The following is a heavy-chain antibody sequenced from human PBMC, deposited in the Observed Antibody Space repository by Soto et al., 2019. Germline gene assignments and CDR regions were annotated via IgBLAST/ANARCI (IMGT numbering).Heavy chain of an antibody. CDR3: ARDGVGATTYFGYFDY. D-gene: IGHD1-26*01. V-gene: IGHV3-33*01. CDR2: TRHDGSNT. J-gene: IGHJ4*02. Sequence: QVQLVESGGAVVQPGRSRRLSCAASGFTFSGYGMHWVRQAPGKGLEWVAVTRHDGSNTYYADSVRGRFTISRDNSKKTLYLQMNSLRAEDTAVYYCARDGVGATTYFGYFDYWGQGTLVTVSS. CDR1: GFTFSGYG.